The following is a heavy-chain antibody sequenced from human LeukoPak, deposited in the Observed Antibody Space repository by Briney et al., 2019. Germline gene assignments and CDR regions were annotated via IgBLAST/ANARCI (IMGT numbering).Heavy chain of an antibody. CDR1: GCSINGGYY. D-gene: IGHD6-13*01. J-gene: IGHJ5*02. CDR2: IYHTGTT. CDR3: ARGRGSSWSVRGWFDP. V-gene: IGHV4-38-2*02. Sequence: SETLSLTCTVSGCSINGGYYWGWIRQPPGRGLEWIGIIYHTGTTYSNPSLKSRVTISVDTSKNQFSLKLSSVTAADTAVYYCARGRGSSWSVRGWFDPWGQGTLVTVSS.